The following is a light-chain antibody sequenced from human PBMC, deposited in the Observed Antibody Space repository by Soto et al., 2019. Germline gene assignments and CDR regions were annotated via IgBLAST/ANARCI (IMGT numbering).Light chain of an antibody. CDR3: QQYNSYSRT. V-gene: IGKV1-5*01. J-gene: IGKJ1*01. CDR1: QSINNW. CDR2: DAS. Sequence: DIQMKQSPSTLPASVGDRVTITCRASQSINNWLAWYQQKPGKAPKLLIYDASTLESGVPSRFSGSGSGTEFTLTISSLQPDDFATYYCQQYNSYSRTFGQGTNVAIK.